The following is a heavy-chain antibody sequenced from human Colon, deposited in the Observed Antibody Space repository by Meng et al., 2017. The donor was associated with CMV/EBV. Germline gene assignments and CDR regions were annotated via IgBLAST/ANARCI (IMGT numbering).Heavy chain of an antibody. CDR1: GGAGSGCY. CDR3: AIIFYWSNMHQLDC. V-gene: IGHV4-34*01. D-gene: IGHD2/OR15-2a*01. J-gene: IGHJ4*02. Sequence: ELGQGMLKGAQSLSLTRAGDGGAGSGCYCSGSRPPGGRVQWIIEKNNNRRNTNYHPSLNSLGTTSVNSTKHQFSLKLCAVAAADTALYYCAIIFYWSNMHQLDCWGQGTLVTVSS. CDR2: NNNRRNT.